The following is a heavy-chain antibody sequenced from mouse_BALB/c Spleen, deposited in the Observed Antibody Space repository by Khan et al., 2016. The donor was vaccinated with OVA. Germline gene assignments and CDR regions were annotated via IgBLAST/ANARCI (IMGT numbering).Heavy chain of an antibody. CDR2: IYPGTDNT. Sequence: QVQLKESGAELVRPGASVKLSCKASGFNFKSYWIHWVKQRPGQGLEWIARIYPGTDNTYYNEKFKDKATLTADKSSSTAYMQLSSLKSEDSAVYYCAGDEPWNYFDYWGQGTTLTVSS. J-gene: IGHJ2*01. D-gene: IGHD6-1*01. CDR3: AGDEPWNYFDY. CDR1: GFNFKSYW. V-gene: IGHV1-76*01.